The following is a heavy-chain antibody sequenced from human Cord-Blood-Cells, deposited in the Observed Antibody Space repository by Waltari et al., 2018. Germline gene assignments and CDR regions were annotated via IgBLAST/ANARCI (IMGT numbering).Heavy chain of an antibody. J-gene: IGHJ5*02. Sequence: QVQLQQWGAGLLKPSETLSLTCAVYGGSFSGYYWSWIRQPPGKGLEWIGENNHSRSTNDIPSLKSRVTLSVDTTRNQFSQKLSSVTAAATAVYYCARVDCSSTSCYKNWFDPWGQGTLVTVSS. CDR1: GGSFSGYY. CDR2: NNHSRST. D-gene: IGHD2-2*02. V-gene: IGHV4-34*01. CDR3: ARVDCSSTSCYKNWFDP.